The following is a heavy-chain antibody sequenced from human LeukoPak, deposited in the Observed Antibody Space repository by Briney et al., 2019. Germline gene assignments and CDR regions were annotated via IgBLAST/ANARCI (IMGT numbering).Heavy chain of an antibody. CDR1: GYTFTSYG. CDR3: ARVYYYDSSGYYPVAFDI. CDR2: ISAYNGNT. Sequence: ASVKVSCKASGYTFTSYGISWVRQAPGQGPEWMGWISAYNGNTNYAQKLQGRVTMTTDTSTSTAYMELRSLRSDDTAVYYCARVYYYDSSGYYPVAFDIWGQGTMVTVSS. J-gene: IGHJ3*02. D-gene: IGHD3-22*01. V-gene: IGHV1-18*01.